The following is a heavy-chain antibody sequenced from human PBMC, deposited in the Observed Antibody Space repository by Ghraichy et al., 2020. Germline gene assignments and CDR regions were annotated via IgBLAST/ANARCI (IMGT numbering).Heavy chain of an antibody. Sequence: ASVKVSCKASGYTFTGYFIHWVRQAPGQVLQLMGWINPSSCFTTSAQTFQGTVTITRDTSINTTYLELSSLRSDDTYIYYFTRGRLQGYFDIWGRGALVTVSS. CDR2: INPSSCFT. J-gene: IGHJ2*01. CDR1: GYTFTGYF. V-gene: IGHV1-2*02. CDR3: TRGRLQGYFDI.